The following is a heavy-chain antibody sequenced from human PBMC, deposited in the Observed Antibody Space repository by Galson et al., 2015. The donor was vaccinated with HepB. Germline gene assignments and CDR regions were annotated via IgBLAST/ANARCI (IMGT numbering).Heavy chain of an antibody. V-gene: IGHV3-30-3*01. J-gene: IGHJ4*02. D-gene: IGHD3-10*01. CDR2: ISYDGSNK. CDR1: GFTFSSYA. Sequence: SLRLSCAASGFTFSSYAMHWVRQAPGKGLEWVAVISYDGSNKYYADSVKGRFTISRDNSKNTLYLQMNSLRAEDTAVYYCARDCYYGSGSYGCFDYWGQGTLVTVSS. CDR3: ARDCYYGSGSYGCFDY.